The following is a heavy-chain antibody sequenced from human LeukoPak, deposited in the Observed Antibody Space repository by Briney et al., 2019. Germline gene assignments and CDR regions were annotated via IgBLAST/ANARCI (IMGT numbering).Heavy chain of an antibody. CDR1: GFSLTTTGVG. V-gene: IGHV2-5*01. D-gene: IGHD5-24*01. Sequence: ESGPTLVNPTQTLTLTCTFSGFSLTTTGVGVGWIRQPPGKALEWLALIHWNDDKRYSPSLKSRLTITKDTSKNQVVLTMTNMDPVDTATYYCARRREMATLVYAFDIWGQGTMVTVSS. CDR3: ARRREMATLVYAFDI. J-gene: IGHJ3*02. CDR2: IHWNDDK.